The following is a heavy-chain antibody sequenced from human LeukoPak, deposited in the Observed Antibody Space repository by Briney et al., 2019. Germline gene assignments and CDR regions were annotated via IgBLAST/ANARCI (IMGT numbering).Heavy chain of an antibody. CDR1: GFTFSSYG. Sequence: SGGSLRLSCAASGFTFSSYGMSWVRQAPGKGLEWVSAITASGGNTYYADSVKGRSTISRDNSKNTLYLQVNSLRAEDTAVYYCAKGNGYSYGRYYFDYWGQGTLVTVSS. CDR3: AKGNGYSYGRYYFDY. CDR2: ITASGGNT. J-gene: IGHJ4*02. V-gene: IGHV3-23*01. D-gene: IGHD5-18*01.